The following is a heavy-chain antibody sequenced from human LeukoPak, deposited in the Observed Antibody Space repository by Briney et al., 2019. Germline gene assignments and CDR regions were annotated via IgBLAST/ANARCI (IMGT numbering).Heavy chain of an antibody. V-gene: IGHV4-59*08. CDR2: IYYSGST. CDR1: GGSISSYY. Sequence: SETLSLTCTVSGGSISSYYWSWIRQPPGKGLEWIGYIYYSGSTNYNPSLKSRVTISVDTSKNQFSLKLSSVTAADTAVYYCARADYYGSGSYSLMYYFDYWGQGTLVTVSS. CDR3: ARADYYGSGSYSLMYYFDY. J-gene: IGHJ4*02. D-gene: IGHD3-10*01.